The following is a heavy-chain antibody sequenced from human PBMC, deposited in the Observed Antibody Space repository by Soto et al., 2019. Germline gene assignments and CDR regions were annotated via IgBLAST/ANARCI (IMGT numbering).Heavy chain of an antibody. CDR3: ARDPYGDYVDY. CDR2: IYYSGST. D-gene: IGHD4-17*01. Sequence: SETLSLTCTVSGGSISSYYWSWIRQPPGKGLEWIGYIYYSGSTNYNPSLKSRVTISVDTSKNQFSLKLSSVTAADTAVYYCARDPYGDYVDYWGQGTLVTVSS. CDR1: GGSISSYY. J-gene: IGHJ4*02. V-gene: IGHV4-59*01.